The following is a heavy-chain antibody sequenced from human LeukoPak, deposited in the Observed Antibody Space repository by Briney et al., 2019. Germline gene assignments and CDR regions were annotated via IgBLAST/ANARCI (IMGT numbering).Heavy chain of an antibody. CDR1: GFIFSNYN. J-gene: IGHJ4*02. CDR2: ISSSSGTI. Sequence: GSLRLSCAASGFIFSNYNMNWDPPTPGKGLEWHSYISSSSGTIYYADSVKGRFTISGDNAKNSLHLQMNSLRAEDTAVYYCARALGYSYGYAVDNWGQGTRVTVSS. D-gene: IGHD5-18*01. CDR3: ARALGYSYGYAVDN. V-gene: IGHV3-48*01.